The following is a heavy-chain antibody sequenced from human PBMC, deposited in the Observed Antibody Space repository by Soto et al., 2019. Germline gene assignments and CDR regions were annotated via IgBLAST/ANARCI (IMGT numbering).Heavy chain of an antibody. V-gene: IGHV4-30-4*01. J-gene: IGHJ6*02. D-gene: IGHD1-1*01. Sequence: PSETLSLTCTVSGGSISSGDYYWSWIRQPPGKGLEWIGYIYYSGSTYYNPSLKSRVTISVDTSKNQFSLKLSSVTAADTAVYYCARGSVLEPLRWHYYYYGMDVWGQGTTVTVSS. CDR3: ARGSVLEPLRWHYYYYGMDV. CDR1: GGSISSGDYY. CDR2: IYYSGST.